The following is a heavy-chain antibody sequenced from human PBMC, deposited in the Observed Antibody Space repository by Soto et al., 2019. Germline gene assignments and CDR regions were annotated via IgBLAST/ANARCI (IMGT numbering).Heavy chain of an antibody. CDR1: GYTFAGYA. V-gene: IGHV1-3*01. CDR2: INGGNGYT. Sequence: QVQLVQSGAEVKKPGASVKVCCKASGYTFAGYAMHWVRQAPGQRLEWMGWINGGNGYTKYSQKFQGRVTITRDTSASTAYMELSSLTSEDTAVYYCARGLYSNPHFDYWGQGTLVTVSS. D-gene: IGHD4-4*01. J-gene: IGHJ4*02. CDR3: ARGLYSNPHFDY.